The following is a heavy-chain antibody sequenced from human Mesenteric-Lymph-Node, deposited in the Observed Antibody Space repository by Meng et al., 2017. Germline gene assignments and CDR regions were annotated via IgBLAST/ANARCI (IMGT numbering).Heavy chain of an antibody. CDR1: GGTFSSYA. D-gene: IGHD4-17*01. Sequence: QVHLVQFGAGGKKPGSSVKVSCKAPGGTFSSYAISWVRQAPGQGLEWMGGIIPIFGTANYAQKFQGRVTITADESTSTAYMELSSLRSEDTAVYYCAAGYGDYLASFDYWGQGTLVTVSS. J-gene: IGHJ4*02. CDR3: AAGYGDYLASFDY. CDR2: IIPIFGTA. V-gene: IGHV1-69*12.